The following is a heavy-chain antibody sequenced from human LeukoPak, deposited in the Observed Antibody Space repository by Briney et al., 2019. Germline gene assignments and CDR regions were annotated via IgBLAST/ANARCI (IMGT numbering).Heavy chain of an antibody. J-gene: IGHJ4*02. CDR3: ATGKYYDSGGLYYFDY. D-gene: IGHD3-22*01. Sequence: PGGSLRLSCAASGFTSSNYAMSWVRQTPGKGLEWVSAITGSGAGTYYADSVKGRFTISRDYSKNTLYLQMNSLRGEDTAVYYCATGKYYDSGGLYYFDYWGQGTLVTVSS. CDR1: GFTSSNYA. V-gene: IGHV3-23*01. CDR2: ITGSGAGT.